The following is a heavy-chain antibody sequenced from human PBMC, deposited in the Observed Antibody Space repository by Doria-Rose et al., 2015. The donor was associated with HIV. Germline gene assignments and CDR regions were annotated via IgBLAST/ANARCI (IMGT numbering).Heavy chain of an antibody. Sequence: QVQLQESGPGLVRPSQTLSLTCTVSGDSISSGDSFWSWIRQPPGKGPEWIGYISSSGTTYYYPSLRGRLTISLDASKSQCSLNLTSVTAADTAVYYCARARNYGFPHFFDFWGQGTLVTVSS. CDR3: ARARNYGFPHFFDF. CDR1: GDSISSGDSF. J-gene: IGHJ4*02. V-gene: IGHV4-30-4*01. D-gene: IGHD3-10*01. CDR2: ISSSGTT.